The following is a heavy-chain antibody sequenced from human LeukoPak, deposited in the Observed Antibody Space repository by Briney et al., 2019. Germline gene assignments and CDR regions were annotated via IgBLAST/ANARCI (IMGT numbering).Heavy chain of an antibody. CDR1: GFTFSSYW. CDR2: IKTDGSGT. V-gene: IGHV3-74*01. J-gene: IGHJ4*02. Sequence: PGGSLRLSCAASGFTFSSYWMHWVRQAPGKGLVWVSLIKTDGSGTRYADSVKGRFTISRDNSKNTLYLQMNSLRAEDTAVYYCARDYPLDYWGQGTLVTVSS. CDR3: ARDYPLDY.